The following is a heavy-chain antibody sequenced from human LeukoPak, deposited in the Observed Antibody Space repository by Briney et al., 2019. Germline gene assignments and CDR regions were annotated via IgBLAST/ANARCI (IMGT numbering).Heavy chain of an antibody. CDR2: IWYDGSNK. CDR1: GFTFSSYG. Sequence: GGSLRLSCAASGFTFSSYGMHWVRQAPGKGLEWVAVIWYDGSNKYYADSVKGRFTISGDNSKNTLYLQMNSLRAEDTAAYYCAKSTHSPKGVGYFDYWGQGTLVTVSS. CDR3: AKSTHSPKGVGYFDY. V-gene: IGHV3-30*02. J-gene: IGHJ4*02. D-gene: IGHD2-15*01.